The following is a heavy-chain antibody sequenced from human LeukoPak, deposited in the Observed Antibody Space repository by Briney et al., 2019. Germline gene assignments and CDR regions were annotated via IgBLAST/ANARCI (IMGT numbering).Heavy chain of an antibody. Sequence: GGSLRLSCAASGFTFSSYAMNWVRQAPGKGLEWVSGISGSGTNTDYIDSVKGRFTVSRDNSKNTLYLQMNSLRAEDTAVYYCAKSRYYDSSGYYGFDYWGQGTLVTVSS. CDR3: AKSRYYDSSGYYGFDY. CDR2: ISGSGTNT. V-gene: IGHV3-23*01. D-gene: IGHD3-22*01. J-gene: IGHJ4*02. CDR1: GFTFSSYA.